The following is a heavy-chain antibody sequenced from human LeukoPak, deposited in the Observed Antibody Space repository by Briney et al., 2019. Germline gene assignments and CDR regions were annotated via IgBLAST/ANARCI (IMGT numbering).Heavy chain of an antibody. Sequence: GGSLRLSCAASGFTFSDYSMSWVRQAPGKGLEWVSYISSSSSYIYYADSVRGRFTISRDNAKNSLYLQMNSLRAEDTAVYYCAKDTVYSGSPQGYFDYWGQGTLVTVSS. D-gene: IGHD1-26*01. CDR1: GFTFSDYS. J-gene: IGHJ4*02. V-gene: IGHV3-21*01. CDR3: AKDTVYSGSPQGYFDY. CDR2: ISSSSSYI.